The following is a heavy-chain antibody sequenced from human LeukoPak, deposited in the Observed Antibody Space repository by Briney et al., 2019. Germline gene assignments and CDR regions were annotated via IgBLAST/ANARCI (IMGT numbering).Heavy chain of an antibody. CDR1: GFTFSSYA. Sequence: GRSLRLSCAASGFTFSSYAMHWVRQAPGKGLEWVAVISYDGSNKYYADSVKGRFTISRDNSKNTLYLQMNSLRAEDTAVYYCARGHTAVYGIVDYWGRGTLVTVSS. V-gene: IGHV3-30-3*01. D-gene: IGHD5-18*01. CDR2: ISYDGSNK. J-gene: IGHJ4*02. CDR3: ARGHTAVYGIVDY.